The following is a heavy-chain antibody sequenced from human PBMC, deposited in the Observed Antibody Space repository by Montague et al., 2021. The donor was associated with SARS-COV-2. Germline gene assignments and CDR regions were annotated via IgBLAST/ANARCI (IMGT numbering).Heavy chain of an antibody. D-gene: IGHD4-23*01. CDR3: ARDRGDIYGGNSAWFDP. CDR2: FYYSGGX. CDR1: GASISTGSDY. Sequence: SETLSLTCTLSGASISTGSDYWTWIRQRPGRGLEWIGNFYYSGGXIYXPSLKSRVTISADTSKNLFSLTLKSVTASDTAVYYCARDRGDIYGGNSAWFDPWGQGTLVTVSS. J-gene: IGHJ5*02. V-gene: IGHV4-61*03.